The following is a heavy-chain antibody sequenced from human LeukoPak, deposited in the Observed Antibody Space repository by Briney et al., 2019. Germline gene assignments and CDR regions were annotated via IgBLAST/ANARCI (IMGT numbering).Heavy chain of an antibody. CDR1: GYTFTGYY. D-gene: IGHD5-18*01. V-gene: IGHV1-2*02. J-gene: IGHJ4*02. CDR3: ARDWGIQLWSNYFDY. CDR2: INPNSGGT. Sequence: ASVKVSCKASGYTFTGYYMHWVRQAPGQGLEWMGWINPNSGGTNYAQKLQGRVTMTTDTSTSTAYMELRSLRSDDTAVYYCARDWGIQLWSNYFDYWGQGTLVTVSS.